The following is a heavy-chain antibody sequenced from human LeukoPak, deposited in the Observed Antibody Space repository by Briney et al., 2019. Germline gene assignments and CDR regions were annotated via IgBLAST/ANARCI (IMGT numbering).Heavy chain of an antibody. CDR3: ARAGYGDYGVAL. V-gene: IGHV4-30-4*01. CDR2: IYYSGCT. Sequence: SETLSLTCTVSGGSISSGDYYWSWIRQPPGKGLEWIGYIYYSGCTYYNPSLKSRVTISVDTSKNQFSLKLSSVTAADTAVYYCARAGYGDYGVALWGQGTLVTVSS. CDR1: GGSISSGDYY. J-gene: IGHJ4*02. D-gene: IGHD4-17*01.